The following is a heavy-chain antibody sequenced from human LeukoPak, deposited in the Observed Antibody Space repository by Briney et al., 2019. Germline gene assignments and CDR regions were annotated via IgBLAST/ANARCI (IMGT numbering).Heavy chain of an antibody. CDR3: ARGLGYSRINWFDP. Sequence: SETLSLTCTVSGGSISGYYWSWIRQPPGKGLEWIGEINHSGSTNYNPSLKSRVTISVDTSKNQFSLKLSSVTAADTAVYYCARGLGYSRINWFDPWGQGTLVTVSS. CDR1: GGSISGYY. D-gene: IGHD6-13*01. V-gene: IGHV4-34*01. J-gene: IGHJ5*02. CDR2: INHSGST.